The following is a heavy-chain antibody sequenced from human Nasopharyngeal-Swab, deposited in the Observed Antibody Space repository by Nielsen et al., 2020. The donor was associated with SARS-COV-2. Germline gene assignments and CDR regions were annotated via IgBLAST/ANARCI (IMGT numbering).Heavy chain of an antibody. CDR1: GASISNRTYY. V-gene: IGHV4-39*07. CDR3: VRDESGDYLGLPFDS. CDR2: VFYTGT. J-gene: IGHJ4*02. Sequence: SETLSLAWSVSGASISNRTYYWGWIRQSPEKGLQWIGTVFYTGTYYNPSLQSRVTISVDTSKNQFSLKLTSVTAADTAVYYCVRDESGDYLGLPFDSWGPGTLVTVSS. D-gene: IGHD4-17*01.